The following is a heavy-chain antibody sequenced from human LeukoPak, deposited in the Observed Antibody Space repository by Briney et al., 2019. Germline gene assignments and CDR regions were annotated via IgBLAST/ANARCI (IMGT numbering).Heavy chain of an antibody. Sequence: GGSLRLSCAASGFTFSSYWMSWVRQAPGKGLEWVANIKQDGSEKYYVDSVKGRFTISRDNAKNSLYLQMNSLRAEDTAVYYCARSKDIRMGSKRGIEMDYWGQGTLVTVSS. CDR3: ARSKDIRMGSKRGIEMDY. D-gene: IGHD5-24*01. CDR1: GFTFSSYW. CDR2: IKQDGSEK. V-gene: IGHV3-7*01. J-gene: IGHJ4*02.